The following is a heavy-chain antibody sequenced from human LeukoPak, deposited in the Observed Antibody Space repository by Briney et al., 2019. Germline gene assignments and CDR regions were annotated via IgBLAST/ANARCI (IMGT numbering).Heavy chain of an antibody. CDR3: ARVLTIFGVVIQYYFDY. CDR1: GGSFSGYY. Sequence: SETLSLSCAVYGGSFSGYYWSWIRQPAGKGLEWIGEINHSGSTNYNPSLKSRVTISVDTSKNQFSLKLSSVTAADTAVYYCARVLTIFGVVIQYYFDYWGQGTLVTVSS. D-gene: IGHD3-3*01. CDR2: INHSGST. J-gene: IGHJ4*02. V-gene: IGHV4-34*01.